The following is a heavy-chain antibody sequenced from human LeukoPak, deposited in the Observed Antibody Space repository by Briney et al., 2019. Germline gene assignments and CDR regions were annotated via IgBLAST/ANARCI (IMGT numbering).Heavy chain of an antibody. Sequence: GGSLRLSCVASGFSVTSYAVSWVRQAPGKGLEWVAVISYDGSNKYYADSVKGRFTISRDNSKNTLYLQMNSLRAEDTAVYYCAKEDWNDPIRYYYYGMDVWGQGTTVTVSS. V-gene: IGHV3-30*18. CDR1: GFSVTSYA. J-gene: IGHJ6*02. CDR2: ISYDGSNK. D-gene: IGHD1-1*01. CDR3: AKEDWNDPIRYYYYGMDV.